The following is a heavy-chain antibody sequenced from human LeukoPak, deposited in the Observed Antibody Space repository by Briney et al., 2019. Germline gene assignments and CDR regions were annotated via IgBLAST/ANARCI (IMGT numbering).Heavy chain of an antibody. J-gene: IGHJ4*02. V-gene: IGHV1-8*01. D-gene: IGHD1-26*01. CDR3: ARGSLLYSGSYYSLGDY. Sequence: ASVKVSCKASGYTFTSYDINWVRQATGQGLEWMGWMNPNSGNTGYAQKFQGGVTMTRNTSISTAYMELSSLRSEDTAVYYCARGSLLYSGSYYSLGDYWGQGTLVTVSS. CDR1: GYTFTSYD. CDR2: MNPNSGNT.